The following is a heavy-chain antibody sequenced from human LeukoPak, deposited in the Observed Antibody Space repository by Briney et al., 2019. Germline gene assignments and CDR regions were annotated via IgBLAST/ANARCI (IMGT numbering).Heavy chain of an antibody. CDR2: IFHTGST. CDR1: GHSIINSYY. CDR3: ARFSPRAMGNYLDF. V-gene: IGHV4-38-2*02. Sequence: PSETLSLTCTVSGHSIINSYYWGWIRQPPGKGLEWIGSIFHTGSTYYNPSLKSRVTISVDTSRNQFSLKLSSVTAADTAVYYCARFSPRAMGNYLDFWGQGTLVTVSS. J-gene: IGHJ4*02. D-gene: IGHD7-27*01.